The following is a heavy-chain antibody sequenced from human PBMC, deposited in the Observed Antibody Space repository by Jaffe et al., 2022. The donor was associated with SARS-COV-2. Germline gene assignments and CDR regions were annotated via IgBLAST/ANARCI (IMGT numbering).Heavy chain of an antibody. CDR2: IYPGDSDT. V-gene: IGHV5-51*01. CDR1: GYSFTSYW. CDR3: ARQSDYLGDYVSY. J-gene: IGHJ4*02. Sequence: EVQLVQSGAEVKKPGESLKISCKGSGYSFTSYWIGWVRQMPGKGLEWMGFIYPGDSDTRYRPSFQGQVTISADKSISTAYLQWSSLKASDTAMYYCARQSDYLGDYVSYWGQGTLVTVSS. D-gene: IGHD4-17*01.